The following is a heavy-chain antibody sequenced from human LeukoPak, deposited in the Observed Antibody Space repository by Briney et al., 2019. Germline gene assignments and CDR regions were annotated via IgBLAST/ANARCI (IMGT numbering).Heavy chain of an antibody. V-gene: IGHV4-39*07. CDR2: IYYSGST. CDR3: ARVPNTPYYYGSGSYYFDY. J-gene: IGHJ4*02. D-gene: IGHD3-10*01. CDR1: GGSISSSSYY. Sequence: SETLSPTCTVSGGSISSSSYYWGWIRQPPGKGLEWIGSIYYSGSTYYNPSLKSRVTISVDTSKNQFSLKLSSVTAADTAVYYCARVPNTPYYYGSGSYYFDYWGQGTLVTVSS.